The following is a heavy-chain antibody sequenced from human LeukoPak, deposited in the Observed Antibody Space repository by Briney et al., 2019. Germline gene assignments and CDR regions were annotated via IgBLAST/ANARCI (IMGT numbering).Heavy chain of an antibody. V-gene: IGHV1-46*01. CDR3: AFGITIFGVVISLYGMDV. D-gene: IGHD3-3*01. J-gene: IGHJ6*02. Sequence: ASVKVSCKASGYTFTSYYTHWVRQAPGQGLEWMGIINPSGGSTSYAQKFQGRVTMTRDTSTSTVYMELSSLRSEDTAVYYCAFGITIFGVVISLYGMDVWGQGTTVTVSS. CDR2: INPSGGST. CDR1: GYTFTSYY.